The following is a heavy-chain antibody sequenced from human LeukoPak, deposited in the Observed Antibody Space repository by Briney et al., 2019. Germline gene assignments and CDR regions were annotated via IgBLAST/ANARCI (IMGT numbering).Heavy chain of an antibody. J-gene: IGHJ5*02. Sequence: SQSLSLTCTVSGGSISSGSYYWGWIRQPAGKGLEWIVRIYTSGSTNYNPSLKSRVTISEDTYKNPCSLKLSAVTAADTPAYHCAGDAGGYSYGRGYNWFDPWGQGTLVTVSS. CDR3: AGDAGGYSYGRGYNWFDP. D-gene: IGHD5-18*01. CDR1: GGSISSGSYY. CDR2: IYTSGST. V-gene: IGHV4-61*02.